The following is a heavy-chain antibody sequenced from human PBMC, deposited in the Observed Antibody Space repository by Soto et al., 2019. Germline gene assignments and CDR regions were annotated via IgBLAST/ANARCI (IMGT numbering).Heavy chain of an antibody. J-gene: IGHJ4*02. CDR2: INPDASAT. CDR3: GRGGSDSPMAPGY. V-gene: IGHV3-74*01. D-gene: IGHD5-18*01. Sequence: PGGPLRPSCAASGFTFSSYWMHWVRQAPGKGLVWVSRINPDASATNYADSVKGRFTISRDNAKNTLYLQMNSLRAEDTAVFYCGRGGSDSPMAPGYWGQGTLVTVSS. CDR1: GFTFSSYW.